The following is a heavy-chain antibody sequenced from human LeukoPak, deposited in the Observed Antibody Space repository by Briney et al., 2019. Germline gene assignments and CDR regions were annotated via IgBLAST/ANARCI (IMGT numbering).Heavy chain of an antibody. V-gene: IGHV3-11*04. CDR1: GFTFSDNY. CDR3: ARDPRTVRI. D-gene: IGHD1-1*01. Sequence: PGGSLRLSCAASGFTFSDNYMTWVRQAPGKGLEWLSYISGNGGDIQYADSVKGRFTISGDNAKNLLYLQMDSLRVEDTAIYYCARDPRTVRIWGQGTLVTVSS. J-gene: IGHJ4*02. CDR2: ISGNGGDI.